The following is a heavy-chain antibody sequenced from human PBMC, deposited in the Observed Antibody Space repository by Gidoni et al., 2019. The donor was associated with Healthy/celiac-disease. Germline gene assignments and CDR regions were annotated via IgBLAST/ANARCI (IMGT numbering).Heavy chain of an antibody. CDR1: GFTFSSYW. CDR2: IKQDGSEK. V-gene: IGHV3-7*01. CDR3: AREGGSYSFDY. D-gene: IGHD1-26*01. Sequence: EVQLVESGGGLVQPGGSRRLSCAASGFTFSSYWMSWVRQAPGKGLEWVANIKQDGSEKYYVDSVKGRFTISRDNAKNSLYLQMNSLRAEDTAVYYCAREGGSYSFDYWGQGTLVTVSS. J-gene: IGHJ4*02.